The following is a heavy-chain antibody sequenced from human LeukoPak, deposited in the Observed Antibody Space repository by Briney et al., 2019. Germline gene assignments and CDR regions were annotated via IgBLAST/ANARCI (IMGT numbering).Heavy chain of an antibody. Sequence: SETLSLTCTVSGGSISSSSYFWGWIRQPPGKGLEWIGSIYYSGSTYYNPSLKSRVTISVDTSKNQFSLKLSSVTAADTAVYYCATLARDSSGWSPLYFDYWGQGTLVTVSS. V-gene: IGHV4-39*07. CDR1: GGSISSSSYF. D-gene: IGHD6-19*01. CDR3: ATLARDSSGWSPLYFDY. J-gene: IGHJ4*02. CDR2: IYYSGST.